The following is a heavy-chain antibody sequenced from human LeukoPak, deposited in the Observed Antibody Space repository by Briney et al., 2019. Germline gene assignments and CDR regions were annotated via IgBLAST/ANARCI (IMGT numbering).Heavy chain of an antibody. Sequence: GASVKASCKASGYTFTSYVMHWVRQAPGQGLEWMGWINLGNGNTKYSQKVQGRVTITRDTSASTVYMELSSLKSEDTAVYYCARDSFGTSRPSDYWGQGTLVTVSS. CDR2: INLGNGNT. D-gene: IGHD2-2*01. J-gene: IGHJ4*02. CDR1: GYTFTSYV. CDR3: ARDSFGTSRPSDY. V-gene: IGHV1-3*01.